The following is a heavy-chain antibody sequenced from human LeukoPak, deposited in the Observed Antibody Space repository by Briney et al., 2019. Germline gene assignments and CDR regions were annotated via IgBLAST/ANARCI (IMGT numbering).Heavy chain of an antibody. V-gene: IGHV3-23*01. Sequence: GGSLRLSCAASGFTFSSYAMSWVRQAPGKGLEWVSAISGSGGSTYYADSVKGRFTISRDNSKNTLYQQMNSLRAEDTAVYYCAKPAHSSSWYAPSDYWGQGTLVTVSS. CDR1: GFTFSSYA. J-gene: IGHJ4*02. CDR3: AKPAHSSSWYAPSDY. CDR2: ISGSGGST. D-gene: IGHD6-13*01.